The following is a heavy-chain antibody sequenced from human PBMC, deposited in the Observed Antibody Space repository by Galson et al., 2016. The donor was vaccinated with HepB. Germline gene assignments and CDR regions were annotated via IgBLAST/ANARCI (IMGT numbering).Heavy chain of an antibody. CDR1: GGSVTSGPNY. V-gene: IGHV4-61*01. CDR2: ITYSGNT. CDR3: ARSFKGAH. D-gene: IGHD1-26*01. J-gene: IGHJ4*02. Sequence: ETLSLTCTVSGGSVTSGPNYWSWVRQPPGKGLEWIGYITYSGNTLYTPSLKSRVTISVDTAKNQISLKVNSVTAADTAVYYCARSFKGAHWGQGTLVTVPS.